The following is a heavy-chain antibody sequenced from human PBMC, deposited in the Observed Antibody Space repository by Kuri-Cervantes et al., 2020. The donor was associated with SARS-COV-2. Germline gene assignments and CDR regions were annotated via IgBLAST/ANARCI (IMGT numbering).Heavy chain of an antibody. J-gene: IGHJ4*02. Sequence: ASVQVSCKTSGYTFTSYGISWVRQAPGQGLEWMGWINPNSGSTNYAQRFKGRVTMTRDTSMSTVYMELSRLSSDDTAVYYCARDGYVHCGSVSCFDYWGQGALVTVSS. D-gene: IGHD2-21*01. V-gene: IGHV1-2*02. CDR2: INPNSGST. CDR1: GYTFTSYG. CDR3: ARDGYVHCGSVSCFDY.